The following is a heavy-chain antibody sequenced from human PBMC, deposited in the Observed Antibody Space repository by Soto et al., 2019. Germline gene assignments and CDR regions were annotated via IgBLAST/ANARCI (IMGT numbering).Heavy chain of an antibody. Sequence: QVQLQGSGPRLVKPSETLSLTCNLSGGSFHNFYWLWIRQPPGKVLEWVGHVNYSGSTNYSPSLNSRATISLDTYKGQLSLKLRSVTAADTAMYFCARGVDYYAARGYFSFDSWGQGIPVTVSS. V-gene: IGHV4-59*01. J-gene: IGHJ4*02. CDR2: VNYSGST. D-gene: IGHD3-16*01. CDR1: GGSFHNFY. CDR3: ARGVDYYAARGYFSFDS.